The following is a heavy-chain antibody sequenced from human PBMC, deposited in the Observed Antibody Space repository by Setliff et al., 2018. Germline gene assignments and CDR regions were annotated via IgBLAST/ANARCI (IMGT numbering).Heavy chain of an antibody. CDR1: GATFSSYG. CDR3: VREGVDSRSSTDYRYYMDV. J-gene: IGHJ6*03. CDR2: TIPIFGTT. D-gene: IGHD3-22*01. Sequence: SVKVSCKASGATFSSYGISWVRQAPGQGLEWMAGTIPIFGTTEYAQTFQGRLTIITDESTNTAFMQLSSLRSDDTAVYYCVREGVDSRSSTDYRYYMDVWGKGTTVTVSS. V-gene: IGHV1-69*05.